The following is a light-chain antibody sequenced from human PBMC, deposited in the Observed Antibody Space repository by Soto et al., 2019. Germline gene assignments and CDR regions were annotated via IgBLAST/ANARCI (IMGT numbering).Light chain of an antibody. V-gene: IGKV3-20*01. J-gene: IGKJ5*01. Sequence: EIVWTQSPGTRSLSPGERANLSCRASQSVSSNFLAWYKEKPGQAPRLLIYGASTRTTGIPDRFSGSGSGTDFTLTIGRLEPGDFAVDYCQQYGSSLTFGQWTRLENK. CDR2: GAS. CDR3: QQYGSSLT. CDR1: QSVSSNF.